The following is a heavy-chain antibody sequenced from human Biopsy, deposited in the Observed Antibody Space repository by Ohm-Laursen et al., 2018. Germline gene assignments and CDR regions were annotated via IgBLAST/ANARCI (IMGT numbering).Heavy chain of an antibody. D-gene: IGHD6-19*01. Sequence: SQTLSLTCAVYGGSFSGYYWSWIRQPPGKGLEWIGEINHCGSTNYNPSLKSRVTISVDTSKNQFSLKLSSVTAADTAVYYCARGRLRAVARFDYWGQGTLVTVSS. V-gene: IGHV4-34*01. J-gene: IGHJ4*02. CDR2: INHCGST. CDR3: ARGRLRAVARFDY. CDR1: GGSFSGYY.